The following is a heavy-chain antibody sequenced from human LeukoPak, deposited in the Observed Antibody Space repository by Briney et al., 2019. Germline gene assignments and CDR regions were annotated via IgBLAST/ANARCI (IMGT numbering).Heavy chain of an antibody. V-gene: IGHV1-18*01. CDR1: GCTFSSYG. CDR3: ARKYYDFWSGQGAFDI. J-gene: IGHJ3*02. D-gene: IGHD3-3*01. Sequence: ASVKVSCKASGCTFSSYGINWVRQAPGQGLEWMGWISADNGNTNDAQKFQGRLTLTTDTSTSTAYMELRSLRSDDTAVYYCARKYYDFWSGQGAFDIWGQGTMVTVSS. CDR2: ISADNGNT.